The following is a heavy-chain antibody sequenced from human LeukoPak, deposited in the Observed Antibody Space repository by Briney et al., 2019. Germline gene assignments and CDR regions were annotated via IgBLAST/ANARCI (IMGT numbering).Heavy chain of an antibody. J-gene: IGHJ4*02. Sequence: GSLRLSCAASGFTFSSYAMHWVRQAPGKGLEWVAVISYDGSNKYYADSVKGRFTISRDNSKNTLYLQMNSLRVEDTAVYYCARGGAARPDFWGQGTLVTVSS. D-gene: IGHD6-6*01. V-gene: IGHV3-30*04. CDR3: ARGGAARPDF. CDR1: GFTFSSYA. CDR2: ISYDGSNK.